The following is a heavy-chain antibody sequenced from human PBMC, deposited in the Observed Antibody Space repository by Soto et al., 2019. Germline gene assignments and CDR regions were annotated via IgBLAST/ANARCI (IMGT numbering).Heavy chain of an antibody. CDR1: GFTFRNYA. Sequence: GSPGLSCVASGFTFRNYAMSWVRQAPGKGLEWVSAISGSGGSTYYADSVKGRFTISRDNSKNTLYLQMNSLRAEDTAVYYCANTPDIVVVTAAMGYYYYYMDVCGKGTTVTVSS. J-gene: IGHJ6*03. D-gene: IGHD2-2*01. V-gene: IGHV3-23*01. CDR3: ANTPDIVVVTAAMGYYYYYMDV. CDR2: ISGSGGST.